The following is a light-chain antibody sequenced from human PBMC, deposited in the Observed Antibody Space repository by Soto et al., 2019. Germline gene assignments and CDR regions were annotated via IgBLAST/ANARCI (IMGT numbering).Light chain of an antibody. Sequence: DIVMTQSPLSLPVTPGEPASISCRSIQXLLHSNGYNYLDWYLQKPGQSPQLLIYLGSNRASGVPDRFSGSGSGTDFTLKISRVEAEDVGVYYCMQALQTLPTFGQGTKVDIK. CDR2: LGS. CDR1: QXLLHSNGYNY. CDR3: MQALQTLPT. V-gene: IGKV2-28*01. J-gene: IGKJ1*01.